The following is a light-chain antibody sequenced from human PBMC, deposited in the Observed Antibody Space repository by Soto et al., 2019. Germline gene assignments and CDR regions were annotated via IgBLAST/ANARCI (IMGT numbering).Light chain of an antibody. J-gene: IGKJ1*01. V-gene: IGKV1-5*01. CDR1: QSISSW. Sequence: DIQMTQSPSTLAASLGDRVTITCRASQSISSWLEWYQQKPGKAPKLLIYDASILESGVPSRFRGSGSGTEYTLTISSLQPDDFEPYYCQQYNSYSRTFGQGTKVDIK. CDR3: QQYNSYSRT. CDR2: DAS.